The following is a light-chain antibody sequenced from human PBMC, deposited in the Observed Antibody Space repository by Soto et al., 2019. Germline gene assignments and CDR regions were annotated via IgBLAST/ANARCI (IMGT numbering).Light chain of an antibody. CDR2: ANT. V-gene: IGLV1-40*01. Sequence: QSVLTQPPSVSGAPGQRVTISCTGSSSNIGAGSDVQWYQQLPGTAPKLLIHANTNRPSGVPDRFSGSKSGTSASLAITGLQAEDEADYYCQSYDSSLSGYVFGTGTKVTVL. J-gene: IGLJ1*01. CDR3: QSYDSSLSGYV. CDR1: SSNIGAGSD.